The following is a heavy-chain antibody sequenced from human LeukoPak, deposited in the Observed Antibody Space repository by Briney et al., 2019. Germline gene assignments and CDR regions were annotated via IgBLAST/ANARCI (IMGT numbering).Heavy chain of an antibody. CDR2: ISAYNGNT. CDR3: ARSYGSGSYPPLPWDYYMDV. CDR1: GYTFTSYG. Sequence: PRASVKVSCKASGYTFTSYGISWVRQAPGQGLEWLGWISAYNGNTNYAQKLQGRVTMTTDTSTSTAYMELRSLRSDDTAVYYCARSYGSGSYPPLPWDYYMDVWGKGTTVTVSS. V-gene: IGHV1-18*01. D-gene: IGHD3-10*01. J-gene: IGHJ6*03.